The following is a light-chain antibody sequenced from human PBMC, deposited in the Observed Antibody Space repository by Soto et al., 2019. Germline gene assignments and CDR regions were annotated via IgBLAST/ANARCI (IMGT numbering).Light chain of an antibody. CDR1: QSINGW. CDR2: KAS. CDR3: QQYNTYSPVT. Sequence: DIQMTQSPSTLSASVGDRVTITCRASQSINGWLAWYQQKPGKAPKLLINKASDLESGVPSRFSGSGSGTEFTLTISMLQPDDFATYYCQQYNTYSPVTFGGGTKVEVK. V-gene: IGKV1-5*03. J-gene: IGKJ4*01.